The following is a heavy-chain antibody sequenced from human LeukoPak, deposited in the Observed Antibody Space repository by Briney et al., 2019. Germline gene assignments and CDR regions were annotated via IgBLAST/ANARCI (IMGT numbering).Heavy chain of an antibody. Sequence: GGSLRLSCAASGFTVSSNYMSWVRQAPGKGLEWVSVIYSGGSTYYADSVKGRLTISRDNSKNTLYLQMNSLRAEDTAVYYCARDMGSTVSWYFDLWGRGTLVTVSS. D-gene: IGHD2/OR15-2a*01. CDR1: GFTVSSNY. J-gene: IGHJ2*01. V-gene: IGHV3-53*01. CDR2: IYSGGST. CDR3: ARDMGSTVSWYFDL.